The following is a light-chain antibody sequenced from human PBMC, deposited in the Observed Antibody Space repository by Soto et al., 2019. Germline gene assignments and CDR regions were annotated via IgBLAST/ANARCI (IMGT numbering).Light chain of an antibody. CDR3: SSYAGTNILYV. Sequence: QSALTQPPSASGSPGQSVTISCTGTSSDVGGYNYFSWYQQHPGKAPKVMIYEVSKRPSGVPDRFSGSKSGNTASLTVSGLQAEDEADYYCSSYAGTNILYVFGTGTKVTVL. CDR2: EVS. V-gene: IGLV2-8*01. CDR1: SSDVGGYNY. J-gene: IGLJ1*01.